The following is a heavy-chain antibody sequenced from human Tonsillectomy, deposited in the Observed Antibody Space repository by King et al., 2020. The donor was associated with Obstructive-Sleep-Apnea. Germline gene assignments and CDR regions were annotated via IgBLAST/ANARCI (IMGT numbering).Heavy chain of an antibody. J-gene: IGHJ5*02. Sequence: TLKESGPVLVKPTETLTLTCTVSGFSLSNARMGVSWIRQPPGKALEWLAHIFSNDEKSYSPSLKSRLTISKDTSKSQVVLTMTNMDPVDTATYSCARIQDTAMVTNRFDPWGQGTLVTVSS. D-gene: IGHD5-18*01. CDR3: ARIQDTAMVTNRFDP. CDR2: IFSNDEK. CDR1: GFSLSNARMG. V-gene: IGHV2-26*01.